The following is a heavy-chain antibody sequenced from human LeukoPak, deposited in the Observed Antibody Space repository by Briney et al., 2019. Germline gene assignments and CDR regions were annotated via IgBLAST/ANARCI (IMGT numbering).Heavy chain of an antibody. J-gene: IGHJ4*02. Sequence: PGGSLRLSCAASGFTFSNYAMSWVRQAPGQGLELVSVINDSGGNAFYADSVKGRVTISRDSSKNKLYLQMNSLRAEDTAVYYCATMPRVAATSRGRFVYWGQGTLVTVSS. V-gene: IGHV3-23*01. D-gene: IGHD6-13*01. CDR2: INDSGGNA. CDR3: ATMPRVAATSRGRFVY. CDR1: GFTFSNYA.